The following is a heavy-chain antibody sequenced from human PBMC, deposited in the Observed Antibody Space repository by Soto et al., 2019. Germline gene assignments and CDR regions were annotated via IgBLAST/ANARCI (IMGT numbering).Heavy chain of an antibody. CDR1: GFTFSNYW. Sequence: EVQLVESGGDLVQPGGSLRLSCVASGFTFSNYWMHWVRQAPGKGLVWVSRVNNDGSGTIYADSVKGRFTVSRDNAKNTVFLQMNSLRVDDTAMYYCARGSFGHAFDIWGQGTMVTVSS. CDR3: ARGSFGHAFDI. CDR2: VNNDGSGT. V-gene: IGHV3-74*01. D-gene: IGHD3-16*01. J-gene: IGHJ3*02.